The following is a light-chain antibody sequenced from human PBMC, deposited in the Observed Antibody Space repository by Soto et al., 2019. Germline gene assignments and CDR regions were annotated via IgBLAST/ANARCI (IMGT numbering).Light chain of an antibody. CDR3: QQSYSVPLT. CDR2: AAS. J-gene: IGKJ4*01. Sequence: DVQMTQSPSSLSASVGDRVTITCRTSQTISNFLNWYQQTPGKAPKLLIYAASSLQSGVPLRFSGTGSGTDFTLTITSLQPEDSATYYCQQSYSVPLTFGGGTKVQIK. CDR1: QTISNF. V-gene: IGKV1-39*01.